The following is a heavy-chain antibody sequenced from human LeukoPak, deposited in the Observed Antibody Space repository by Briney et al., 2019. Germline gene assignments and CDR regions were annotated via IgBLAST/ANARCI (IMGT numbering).Heavy chain of an antibody. CDR3: ARQLADFWSGYSWFDP. CDR2: INHSGIT. V-gene: IGHV4-34*01. J-gene: IGHJ5*02. CDR1: GGSFSGDY. Sequence: SETLSLTCAVYGGSFSGDYWIWIRQTPEKGLEWIGEINHSGITNYNPSFKSRVAISVDTSKNQFSLKLSSVTAADTAVYYCARQLADFWSGYSWFDPWGQGTLVTVSS. D-gene: IGHD3-3*01.